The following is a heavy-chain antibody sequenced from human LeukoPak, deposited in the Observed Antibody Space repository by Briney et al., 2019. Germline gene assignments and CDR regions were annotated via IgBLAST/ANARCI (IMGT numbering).Heavy chain of an antibody. CDR2: ISSSSSYI. J-gene: IGHJ6*02. CDR1: GFTFSSYS. V-gene: IGHV3-21*01. Sequence: GGSLRLSCAASGFTFSSYSMNWVCQAPGKGLEWVSSISSSSSYIYYADSVKGRFTISRDNAKNSLYLQMNSLRAEDTAVYYCAKGLGYCSGGSCYSSYYYGMDVWGQGTTVTVSS. D-gene: IGHD2-15*01. CDR3: AKGLGYCSGGSCYSSYYYGMDV.